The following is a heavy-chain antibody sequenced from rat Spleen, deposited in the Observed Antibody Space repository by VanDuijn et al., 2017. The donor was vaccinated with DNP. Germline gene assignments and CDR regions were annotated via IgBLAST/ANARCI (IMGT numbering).Heavy chain of an antibody. D-gene: IGHD3-2*01. CDR3: TRDGPAATVSPYGIDA. Sequence: QVQPKESGPGLVQPSETLSLTCTVSGFSLTNYSVSWVRQPSGKGPEWIGRMWYDGDPAYHPALKSRLTISRDTSKNQLFLKMDSLQTEETGTYYCTRDGPAATVSPYGIDAWGPGTSVTVSS. CDR2: MWYDGDP. V-gene: IGHV2-63*01. J-gene: IGHJ4*01. CDR1: GFSLTNYS.